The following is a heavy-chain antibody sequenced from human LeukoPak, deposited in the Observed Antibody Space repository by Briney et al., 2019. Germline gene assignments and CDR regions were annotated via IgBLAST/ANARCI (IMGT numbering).Heavy chain of an antibody. CDR1: GFIFSSYE. Sequence: GGSLRLSCAASGFIFSSYEMNWVRQAPGKGLEWVSYISSSGSTIYYADSVKGRFTISRDNAKNSLYLQMNSLRAEDTAVYYCARANSSGWYVESFDYWGQGTLVTVSS. J-gene: IGHJ4*02. CDR2: ISSSGSTI. D-gene: IGHD6-19*01. CDR3: ARANSSGWYVESFDY. V-gene: IGHV3-48*03.